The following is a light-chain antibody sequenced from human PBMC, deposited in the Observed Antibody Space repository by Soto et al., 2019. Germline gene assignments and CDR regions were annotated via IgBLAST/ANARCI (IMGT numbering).Light chain of an antibody. J-gene: IGLJ1*01. Sequence: QSALTQPPSASGSPGQSVTISCTGTSNDVGAYNYVSWYQQHPGKAHKLMIYEVIKRPSGVPDRFSGSKSGNTASLTVSGLQAEDEADYYCTSFAGTTFVFGTGTKVTVL. CDR3: TSFAGTTFV. V-gene: IGLV2-8*01. CDR2: EVI. CDR1: SNDVGAYNY.